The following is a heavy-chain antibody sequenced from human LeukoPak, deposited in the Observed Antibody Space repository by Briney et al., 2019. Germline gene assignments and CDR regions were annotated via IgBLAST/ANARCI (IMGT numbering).Heavy chain of an antibody. J-gene: IGHJ3*01. V-gene: IGHV3-7*01. CDR3: ARTTYYYDSSGYLL. D-gene: IGHD3-22*01. Sequence: PGGSLRLSCAASGFTFSSYWMSWVRQAPGKGLEWVANIKQDGSEKYYVDSTKGRFTISSYNAKNSMYLQVNSLRAEDTAVYYCARTTYYYDSSGYLLWGQGTMVTVSS. CDR2: IKQDGSEK. CDR1: GFTFSSYW.